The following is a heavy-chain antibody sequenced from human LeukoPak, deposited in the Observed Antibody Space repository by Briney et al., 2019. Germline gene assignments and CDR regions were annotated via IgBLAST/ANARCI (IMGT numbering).Heavy chain of an antibody. V-gene: IGHV1-8*01. CDR3: ARGLARTSMVTRGGVRFDY. D-gene: IGHD5-18*01. CDR2: MNPNSGNT. CDR1: GYTFTSYE. Sequence: GASVKVSCKASGYTFTSYEINWVRQATGQGLEWMGWMNPNSGNTGYAQKFQGRVTMTRNTSISTANMELSSLRSEDTAVYYCARGLARTSMVTRGGVRFDYWGQGTLVTVSS. J-gene: IGHJ4*02.